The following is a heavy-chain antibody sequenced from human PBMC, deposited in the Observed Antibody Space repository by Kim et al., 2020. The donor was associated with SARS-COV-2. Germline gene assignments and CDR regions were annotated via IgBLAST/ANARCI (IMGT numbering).Heavy chain of an antibody. V-gene: IGHV3-23*01. J-gene: IGHJ4*02. D-gene: IGHD6-6*01. CDR3: ASSLRGAARPLRAY. CDR1: GFTFSSYA. CDR2: ISGSGGST. Sequence: GGSLRLSCAASGFTFSSYAMSWVRQAPGKGLEWVSAISGSGGSTYYADSVKGRFTISRDNSKNTLYLQMNSLRAEDTAVYYCASSLRGAARPLRAYWGQGTLVTVSS.